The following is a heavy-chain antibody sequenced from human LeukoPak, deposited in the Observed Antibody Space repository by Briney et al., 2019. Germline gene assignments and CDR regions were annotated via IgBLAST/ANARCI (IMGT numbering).Heavy chain of an antibody. D-gene: IGHD6-19*01. CDR1: GGSFSGYY. V-gene: IGHV4-59*01. Sequence: SETLSLTCAAYGGSFSGYYWSWIRQPPGKGLEWIGYIYYSGSTNYNPSLKSRVTISVDTSKNQFSLKLSSVTAADTAVYYCASFLAVAGTFTFDYWGQGTLVTVSS. CDR2: IYYSGST. CDR3: ASFLAVAGTFTFDY. J-gene: IGHJ4*02.